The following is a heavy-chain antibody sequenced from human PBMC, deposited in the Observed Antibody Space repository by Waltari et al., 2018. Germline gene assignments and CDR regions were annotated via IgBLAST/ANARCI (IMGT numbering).Heavy chain of an antibody. V-gene: IGHV3-20*04. CDR3: AREKLMGEYIDY. Sequence: EVQLVEFGGGVRRPGGSLRLSCAASGFNFDDHGMRWVRQAPGKGLEWVSSINLNGGSTCYADSVRGRFTISRDNAKNSLYLQMNSLRADDTALYYCAREKLMGEYIDYWGQGTLVTVSS. CDR2: INLNGGST. CDR1: GFNFDDHG. D-gene: IGHD2-15*01. J-gene: IGHJ4*02.